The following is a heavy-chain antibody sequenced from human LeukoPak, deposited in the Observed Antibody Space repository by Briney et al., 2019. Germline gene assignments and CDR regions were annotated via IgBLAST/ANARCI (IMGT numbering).Heavy chain of an antibody. Sequence: PGGSLRLSCAASGFSFSTSWMSWVRQAPGKGLEWVANIKQDGSEKYYMDSVKGRFTISRDNAKNSLYLQMDSLRAEDTAVYYCARGGQGGPYSSGWRVFFDYWGQGTLVTVSS. CDR2: IKQDGSEK. D-gene: IGHD6-19*01. V-gene: IGHV3-7*03. J-gene: IGHJ4*02. CDR3: ARGGQGGPYSSGWRVFFDY. CDR1: GFSFSTSW.